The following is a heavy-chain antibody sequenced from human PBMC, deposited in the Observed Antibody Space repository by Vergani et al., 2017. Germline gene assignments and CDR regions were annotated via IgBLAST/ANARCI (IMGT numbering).Heavy chain of an antibody. CDR3: ASNSGYEWVPFDY. CDR2: IYYSGST. D-gene: IGHD5-12*01. CDR1: GGSISSYY. J-gene: IGHJ4*02. V-gene: IGHV4-59*01. Sequence: QVQLQESGPGLVKPSETLSLTCTVSGGSISSYYWSWIRQPPGKGLEWIGYIYYSGSTNYNPSLKSRVTISVDTSKNQFSLKLSSVTAADTAVYYCASNSGYEWVPFDYWGQGTLVTVSS.